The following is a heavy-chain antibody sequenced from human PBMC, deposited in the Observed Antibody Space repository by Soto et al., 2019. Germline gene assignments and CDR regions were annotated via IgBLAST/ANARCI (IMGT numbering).Heavy chain of an antibody. CDR1: GASITSDDFY. J-gene: IGHJ5*02. CDR3: VKYYYDRSGLNWFDP. Sequence: SETLSLTCSVSGASITSDDFYCSWIRQHPGKGLEWIGYMYHSGNTYYNPSLRSRVTMSLDTSKNHFSLKLTSVTAADTAVYYCVKYYYDRSGLNWFDPWCPGNPVTLPS. CDR2: MYHSGNT. V-gene: IGHV4-31*03. D-gene: IGHD3-22*01.